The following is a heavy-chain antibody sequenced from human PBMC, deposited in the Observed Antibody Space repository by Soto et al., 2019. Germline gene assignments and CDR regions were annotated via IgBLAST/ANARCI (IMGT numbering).Heavy chain of an antibody. CDR1: GASIGSGGW. V-gene: IGHV4-4*02. CDR3: ARHEGWTGPDQ. J-gene: IGHJ5*02. D-gene: IGHD2-8*02. Sequence: LSLTCAVSGASIGSGGWWSWVRQPPGKGLEWIAEIFHDGNTNYSPSLKSRVTISVDKSQNQFSLNVYSVTAADTAVYYCARHEGWTGPDQWGQGTLVTV. CDR2: IFHDGNT.